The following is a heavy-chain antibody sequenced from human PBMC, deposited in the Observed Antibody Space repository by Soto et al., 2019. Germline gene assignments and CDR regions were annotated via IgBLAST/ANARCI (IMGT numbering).Heavy chain of an antibody. V-gene: IGHV3-64D*08. J-gene: IGHJ4*02. Sequence: GGSLRLSCSASGFTFSSYAMHWVRQAPGKGLEYVSAISSNGGSTYYADSVKGRFTISRDNSKNTLYLQMSSLRAEDTAVYYCVKGGMALSGFFDYWGQGTLVTVSS. CDR3: VKGGMALSGFFDY. D-gene: IGHD3-22*01. CDR1: GFTFSSYA. CDR2: ISSNGGST.